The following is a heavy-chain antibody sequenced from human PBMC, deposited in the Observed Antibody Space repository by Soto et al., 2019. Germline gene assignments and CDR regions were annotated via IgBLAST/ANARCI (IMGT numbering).Heavy chain of an antibody. V-gene: IGHV4-59*01. CDR2: IYYSGST. D-gene: IGHD1-26*01. Sequence: KTSETLSLTCTVSGGSISSYYWSWIRQPPGKGLEWIGYIYYSGSTNYNPSLKSRVTISVDTSKNQFSLKLSSVTAADTAVYYCARKNSGSYSGLDYWGQGTLVTVSS. CDR3: ARKNSGSYSGLDY. CDR1: GGSISSYY. J-gene: IGHJ4*02.